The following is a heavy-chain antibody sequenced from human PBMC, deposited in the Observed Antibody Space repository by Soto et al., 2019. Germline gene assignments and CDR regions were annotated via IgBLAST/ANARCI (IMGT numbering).Heavy chain of an antibody. D-gene: IGHD3-10*01. CDR1: GFTFSSYD. J-gene: IGHJ3*02. Sequence: GGSLRLSCAASGFTFSSYDMNWVRQAPGKGLEWVSYISSSGSTIYYADSVKGRFTISRDNAKNSLYLQMNSLRAEDTAVYYCARVGVLLWFWKFPDAFDIWGQGTMVTVSS. CDR3: ARVGVLLWFWKFPDAFDI. V-gene: IGHV3-48*03. CDR2: ISSSGSTI.